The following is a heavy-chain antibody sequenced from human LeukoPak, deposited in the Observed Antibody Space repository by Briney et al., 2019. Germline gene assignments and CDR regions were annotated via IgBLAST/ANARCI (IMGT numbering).Heavy chain of an antibody. CDR1: GGSIRNYF. CDR2: IYTSGST. J-gene: IGHJ4*02. V-gene: IGHV4-4*07. D-gene: IGHD3-22*01. Sequence: TPSETLSLTCSVSGGSIRNYFWSWIRQPAGKGLEWIGRIYTSGSTDYNPFLRSRVTMSVDTSRNQFSLKLTSMTAADTAVYYCARESKSYDGSGFYHDYWGQGTLVAVSS. CDR3: ARESKSYDGSGFYHDY.